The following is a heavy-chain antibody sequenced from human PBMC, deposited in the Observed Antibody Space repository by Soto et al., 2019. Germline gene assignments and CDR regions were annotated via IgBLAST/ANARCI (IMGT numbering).Heavy chain of an antibody. J-gene: IGHJ5*02. CDR2: INPNSGGT. Sequence: ASVKVSCKASGYTFTGYYMHWVRQAPGQGLEWMVWINPNSGGTNYAQKFQGRVTMTRDTSISTAYMELSRLRSDDTAVYYCARVARIAARPRGDWFDPWGQGTLVTVSS. D-gene: IGHD6-6*01. CDR1: GYTFTGYY. CDR3: ARVARIAARPRGDWFDP. V-gene: IGHV1-2*02.